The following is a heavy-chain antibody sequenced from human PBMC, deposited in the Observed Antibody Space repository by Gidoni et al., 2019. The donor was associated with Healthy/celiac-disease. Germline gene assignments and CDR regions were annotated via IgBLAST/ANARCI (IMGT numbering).Heavy chain of an antibody. CDR1: GFTFSSYG. Sequence: QVQLVESVGGVVQPGRSLRLSCAASGFTFSSYGMHWVRQAPGKGLEWVAVISYDGSNKYYADSVKGRFTISRDNSKNTLYLQMNSLRAEDTAVYYCAKDSSGWFDYWGQGTLVTVSS. CDR2: ISYDGSNK. V-gene: IGHV3-30*18. CDR3: AKDSSGWFDY. J-gene: IGHJ5*01. D-gene: IGHD6-19*01.